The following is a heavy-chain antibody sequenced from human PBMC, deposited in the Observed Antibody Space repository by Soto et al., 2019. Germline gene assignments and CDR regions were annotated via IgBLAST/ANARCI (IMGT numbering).Heavy chain of an antibody. CDR2: IIPILGIA. CDR3: ARRIVDSGYDSPWSE. J-gene: IGHJ4*02. V-gene: IGHV1-69*02. D-gene: IGHD5-12*01. Sequence: QVQLVQSGAEVKKPGSSVKVSCKASGGTFSSYTISWVRQAPGQGLEXMGRIIPILGIANYAQKFQGRVTITAEKSTITAYRELSSLRSEDTAVYYCARRIVDSGYDSPWSEWGQVTLVTVSS. CDR1: GGTFSSYT.